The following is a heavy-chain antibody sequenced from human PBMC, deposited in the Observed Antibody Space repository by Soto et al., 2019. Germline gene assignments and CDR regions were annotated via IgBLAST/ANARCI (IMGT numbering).Heavy chain of an antibody. J-gene: IGHJ6*02. D-gene: IGHD2-2*02. CDR3: AGSDRYTYYYYGMDV. CDR2: ISAYNGNT. Sequence: QVQLVQSGAEVKKPGASVKVSCKASGYTFTSYGISWVRQAPGQGLEWMGWISAYNGNTNYAQKLQGRVTMTTDTSTSKADMELRSMRSDDTAVYYCAGSDRYTYYYYGMDVWGQGTTVTVSS. V-gene: IGHV1-18*01. CDR1: GYTFTSYG.